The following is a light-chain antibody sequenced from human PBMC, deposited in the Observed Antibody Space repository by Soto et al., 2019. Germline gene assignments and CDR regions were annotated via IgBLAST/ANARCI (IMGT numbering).Light chain of an antibody. CDR3: QQSYSTPLT. J-gene: IGKJ4*01. Sequence: DIQMTQSPFSLSASVGDRVTITCRASQSISRDLNWYQQKPGKAPKLLIYAASSLQSGVPSRFSGSGSGTDFTLTISSLQPEDFATYYCQQSYSTPLTFGGGTKVDIK. V-gene: IGKV1-39*01. CDR1: QSISRD. CDR2: AAS.